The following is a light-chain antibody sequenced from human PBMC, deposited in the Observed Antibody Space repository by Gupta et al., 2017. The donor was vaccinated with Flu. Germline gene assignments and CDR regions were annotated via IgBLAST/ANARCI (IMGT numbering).Light chain of an antibody. J-gene: IGKJ5*01. CDR1: QSVMSY. V-gene: IGKV1-39*01. CDR3: QQSDTVTIT. Sequence: DIQMTQFPSSLSASVGDRITITCRASQSVMSYLNWFHQKPGKAPKLLINFASVLQSGVPSRFSGSGSGTDFTLTISSLQPEDFGTYYCQQSDTVTITFGQGTRLEIK. CDR2: FAS.